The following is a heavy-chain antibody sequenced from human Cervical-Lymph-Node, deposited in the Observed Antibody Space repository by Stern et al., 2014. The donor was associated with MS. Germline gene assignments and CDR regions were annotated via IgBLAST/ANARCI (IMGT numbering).Heavy chain of an antibody. CDR3: ARDKVGATFPDEYYYYYGMDV. CDR2: ISSSSSYI. D-gene: IGHD1-26*01. J-gene: IGHJ6*04. V-gene: IGHV3-21*01. CDR1: GFTFSSYS. Sequence: EVQLVQSGGGLVKPGGSLRLSCAASGFTFSSYSMNWVRQAPGKGLEWVSSISSSSSYIYYADSVKGRFTISRDNAKNSLYLQMTSLRAEDTAVYYCARDKVGATFPDEYYYYYGMDVWGKGTTVTVSS.